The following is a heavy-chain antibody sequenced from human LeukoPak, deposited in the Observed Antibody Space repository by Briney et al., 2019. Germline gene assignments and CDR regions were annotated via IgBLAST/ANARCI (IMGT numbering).Heavy chain of an antibody. CDR3: ARFSPVDRGSFDY. V-gene: IGHV4-39*01. D-gene: IGHD6-19*01. Sequence: SETLSLTCTVSGGSISSSSYYWGWIRQPPGKGLEWIGSIYYSGSTYYNPSLKCRVTISVDTSKNQFSLKLSSVTAADTAVYYCARFSPVDRGSFDYWGQGTLVTVSS. CDR2: IYYSGST. J-gene: IGHJ4*02. CDR1: GGSISSSSYY.